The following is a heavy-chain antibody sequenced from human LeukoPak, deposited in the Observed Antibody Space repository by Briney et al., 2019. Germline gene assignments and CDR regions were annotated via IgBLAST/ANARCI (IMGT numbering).Heavy chain of an antibody. CDR3: AKLGCTGTICYANY. J-gene: IGHJ4*02. D-gene: IGHD2-2*01. V-gene: IGHV3-23*01. CDR1: GFTFSDYA. CDR2: ISGGGDSA. Sequence: GGSLRLSCAASGFTFSDYAMTWVRQTPGKGLEWVSVISGGGDSADYADSVKGRFAISRDNSKNTLYLQMNSLRAEDTALYYCAKLGCTGTICYANYWGQGTLVTVSS.